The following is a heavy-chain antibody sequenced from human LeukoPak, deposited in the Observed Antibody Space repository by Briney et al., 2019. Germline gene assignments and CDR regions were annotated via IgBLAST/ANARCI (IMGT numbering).Heavy chain of an antibody. D-gene: IGHD3-22*01. J-gene: IGHJ4*02. V-gene: IGHV4-61*02. CDR3: ARDRYYYDSSGSNIFDY. Sequence: SETLSLTCTVSGGSISSGSYYWSWIRQPAGKGLEWIGRIHTSGSTNYNTSLKSRLSMSVDTSKNQFSLKLRSVTAADTAVYYCARDRYYYDSSGSNIFDYWGQGTLVTVSS. CDR2: IHTSGST. CDR1: GGSISSGSYY.